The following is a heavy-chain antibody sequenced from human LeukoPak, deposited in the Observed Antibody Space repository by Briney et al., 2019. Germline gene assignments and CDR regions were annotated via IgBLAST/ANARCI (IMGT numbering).Heavy chain of an antibody. CDR2: MYNGGST. D-gene: IGHD2-15*01. CDR3: ARHWSHSVAQFGRSYWFDP. J-gene: IGHJ5*02. Sequence: SETLSLTCTVSGGSISSSSYYWGWIRQPPGKGLEWIGSMYNGGSTYYNPSLKSRVTISVDMSKNQFSLKLSSVTAADTAVYYCARHWSHSVAQFGRSYWFDPWGQGTLVTVSS. CDR1: GGSISSSSYY. V-gene: IGHV4-39*01.